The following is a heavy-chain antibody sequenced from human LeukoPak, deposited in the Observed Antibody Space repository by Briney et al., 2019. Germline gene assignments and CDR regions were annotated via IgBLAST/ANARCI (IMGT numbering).Heavy chain of an antibody. Sequence: GGSLRLSCAASGFTFSGNSMNWVRQAPGKGLEWVSSITSSSSYIYYSDSVKGRFTISRDNAKNSMYLQMNSLRAEDTAVYYCARCGGGNPRWFDPWGQGTLVTVSS. J-gene: IGHJ5*02. D-gene: IGHD4-23*01. CDR2: ITSSSSYI. V-gene: IGHV3-21*01. CDR3: ARCGGGNPRWFDP. CDR1: GFTFSGNS.